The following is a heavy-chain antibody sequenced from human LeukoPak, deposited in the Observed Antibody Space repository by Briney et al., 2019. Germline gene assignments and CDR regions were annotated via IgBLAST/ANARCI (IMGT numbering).Heavy chain of an antibody. J-gene: IGHJ5*02. CDR2: INPSGGST. V-gene: IGHV1-46*01. D-gene: IGHD5-18*01. CDR1: GYIFTSYF. Sequence: ASVKXSCKASGYIFTSYFMHWVRQAPGQGLEWMGLINPSGGSTRYAQKFQGRVTMTRDMSTSTVCMELSSLRSEDTAVYYCARALPHRRLMDTTMEQHWFDPWGQGTLVTVSS. CDR3: ARALPHRRLMDTTMEQHWFDP.